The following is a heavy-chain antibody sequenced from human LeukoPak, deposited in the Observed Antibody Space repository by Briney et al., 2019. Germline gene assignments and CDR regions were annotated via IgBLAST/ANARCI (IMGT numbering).Heavy chain of an antibody. CDR1: GFTFSSYS. D-gene: IGHD4-17*01. V-gene: IGHV3-21*01. J-gene: IGHJ4*02. Sequence: GGSLRLSCAASGFTFSSYSMNWVRQAPGKGLEWVSSISSSSSYIYYADSVKGRFTISRDNAKNSLYLQMNSLRAEDTAVYYCARGPDYAAFFDYWGQGTLVTVSS. CDR3: ARGPDYAAFFDY. CDR2: ISSSSSYI.